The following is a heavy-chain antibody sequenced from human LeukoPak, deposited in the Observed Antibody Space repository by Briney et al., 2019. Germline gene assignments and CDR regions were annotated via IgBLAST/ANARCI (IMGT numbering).Heavy chain of an antibody. Sequence: TGGSLRLSCSASGFTFSSYAMHWVRQAPGKGLEYVSAISSNGGSTYYADSVKGRFTTSRDNSKNTLYLQMSSLRAEDTAVYYCVKDLGDYGDPGIDYWGQGTLVTVSS. CDR1: GFTFSSYA. J-gene: IGHJ4*02. CDR2: ISSNGGST. CDR3: VKDLGDYGDPGIDY. D-gene: IGHD4-17*01. V-gene: IGHV3-64D*09.